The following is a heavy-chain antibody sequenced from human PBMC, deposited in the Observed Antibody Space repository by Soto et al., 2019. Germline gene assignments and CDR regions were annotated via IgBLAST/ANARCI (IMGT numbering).Heavy chain of an antibody. CDR1: GFSLSTSGAG. Sequence: QITLKESGPTLVKPTQTLTLTCTFSGFSLSTSGAGVGWIRQPPPKALEWLAVVYWDDDKRYSPSLKIRLTITKDTSKTQMVLKLPNMDPVDTATYYWAYRLYAGWLTGRDYEYWCPGTLVTVSS. CDR2: VYWDDDK. J-gene: IGHJ4*02. V-gene: IGHV2-5*02. D-gene: IGHD7-27*01. CDR3: AYRLYAGWLTGRDYEY.